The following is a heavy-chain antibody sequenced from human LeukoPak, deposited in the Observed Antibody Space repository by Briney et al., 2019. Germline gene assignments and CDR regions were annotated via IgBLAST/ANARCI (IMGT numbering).Heavy chain of an antibody. V-gene: IGHV1-2*02. CDR2: INPNSGGT. D-gene: IGHD3-3*01. CDR1: GYTFTGYY. Sequence: GASVKVSCKASGYTFTGYYMHWVRQAPGQGLEWMGWINPNSGGTNYAQKFQGRVTTTRDTSISTAYMELSRLRSDDTAVYYCARDRRITIFGVATNWFDPWGRGTLVTVSS. J-gene: IGHJ5*02. CDR3: ARDRRITIFGVATNWFDP.